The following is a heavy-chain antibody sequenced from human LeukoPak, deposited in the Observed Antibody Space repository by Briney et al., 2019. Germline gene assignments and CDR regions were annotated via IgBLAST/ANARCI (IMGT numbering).Heavy chain of an antibody. J-gene: IGHJ4*02. V-gene: IGHV4-34*01. D-gene: IGHD2-15*01. CDR3: ARGSQSLGYCSGGSCRAKIFDY. CDR2: INHSGSS. Sequence: PSETLSLTCAVSGGSFSGYYWTWIRQPPGNGLEWIGEINHSGSSNYDPSLKGRVTISVDTPENQFSLKLRYVTAADTAVYYCARGSQSLGYCSGGSCRAKIFDYWGQGTLVTVSS. CDR1: GGSFSGYY.